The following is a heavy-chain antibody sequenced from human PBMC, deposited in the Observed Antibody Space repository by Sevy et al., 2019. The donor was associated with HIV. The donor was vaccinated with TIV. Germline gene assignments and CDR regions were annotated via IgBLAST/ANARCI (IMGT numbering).Heavy chain of an antibody. V-gene: IGHV1-18*01. CDR3: ARDTREKSFDY. CDR2: MNTYNGNR. J-gene: IGHJ4*02. Sequence: ASVKVSCKASGYTFSCYSISWVRQAPGQGLEWMGWMNTYNGNRKYAQKVQGRVTMTTDTSTSTAYMELRGLRSDDTAVYYCARDTREKSFDYWGQGTLVTVSS. CDR1: GYTFSCYS.